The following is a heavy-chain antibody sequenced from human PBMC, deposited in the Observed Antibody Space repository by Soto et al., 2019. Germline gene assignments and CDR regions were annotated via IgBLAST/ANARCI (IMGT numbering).Heavy chain of an antibody. V-gene: IGHV4-30-4*01. CDR2: IYYSGST. CDR1: GGSISSGDYY. Sequence: QVQLQESGPGLVKPSQTLSLTCTVSGGSISSGDYYWSWIRQPPGKGLEWIGYIYYSGSTYYNPSLKSRVTISVDTSKNQFSLKLSSVTAADTAVYYCARDVVLAATPNWFDPWGQGTLVTVSS. J-gene: IGHJ5*02. D-gene: IGHD2-15*01. CDR3: ARDVVLAATPNWFDP.